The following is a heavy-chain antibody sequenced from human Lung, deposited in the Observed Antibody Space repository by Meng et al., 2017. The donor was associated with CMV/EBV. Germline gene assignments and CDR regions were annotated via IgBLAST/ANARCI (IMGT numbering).Heavy chain of an antibody. J-gene: IGHJ4*02. Sequence: ESXKISXAASGFTFSNFATSWVRLPPGKGLQWVSPITASGGSTYYADSVKGRFTVSRDNSKSTLYLQMNSLRAEDTAISYCAKAYSSSWYRENYDYWGQGXLVTVSS. CDR2: ITASGGST. V-gene: IGHV3-23*01. D-gene: IGHD6-13*01. CDR3: AKAYSSSWYRENYDY. CDR1: GFTFSNFA.